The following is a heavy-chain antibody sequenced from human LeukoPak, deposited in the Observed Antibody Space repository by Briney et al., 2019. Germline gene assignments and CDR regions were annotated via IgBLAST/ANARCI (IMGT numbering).Heavy chain of an antibody. Sequence: GGSLRLSCAASGFTFSSYAMSWVRQAPGKGLEWVAVIWYDGSNKYYADSVKGRFTISRDNSKYTLYLQMNSLRAEDTAVYYCAKDDYGDRNWGQGTLVTVSS. CDR3: AKDDYGDRN. J-gene: IGHJ4*02. CDR1: GFTFSSYA. CDR2: IWYDGSNK. D-gene: IGHD4-17*01. V-gene: IGHV3-33*06.